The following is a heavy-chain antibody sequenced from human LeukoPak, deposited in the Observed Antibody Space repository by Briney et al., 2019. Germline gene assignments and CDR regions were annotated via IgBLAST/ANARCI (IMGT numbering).Heavy chain of an antibody. D-gene: IGHD4-17*01. V-gene: IGHV1-2*02. J-gene: IGHJ4*02. CDR3: AKETDPTTVTVWDY. CDR2: INPNSGGT. CDR1: GYTFTGYY. Sequence: GASVKVSCKASGYTFTGYYMHWVRQAPGQGLEWMGWINPNSGGTNYAQKFQGRVTMTRDTSISTAYMELSRLRSDDTAVYYCAKETDPTTVTVWDYWGQGTLVTVSS.